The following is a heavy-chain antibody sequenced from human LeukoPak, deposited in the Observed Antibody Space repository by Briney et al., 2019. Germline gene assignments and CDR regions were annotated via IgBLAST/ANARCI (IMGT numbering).Heavy chain of an antibody. V-gene: IGHV4-61*02. Sequence: SETLSLTCTVSGDSISSGSYSWSWIRQPAGKGLEWLGRFSLSGNTNYNPSLKSRVTISVDTSKNQLSLKLTSMTAADTALYFWARTRGTYFDNWGQGTLVPVSS. J-gene: IGHJ4*02. CDR1: GDSISSGSYS. CDR2: FSLSGNT. D-gene: IGHD3-16*01. CDR3: ARTRGTYFDN.